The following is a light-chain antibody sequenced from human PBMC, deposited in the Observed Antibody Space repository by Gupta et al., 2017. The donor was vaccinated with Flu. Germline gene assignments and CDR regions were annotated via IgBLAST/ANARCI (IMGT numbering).Light chain of an antibody. CDR1: PNVRTY. Sequence: GESATSSCGSSPNVRTYLAWYQQKPGQAPRLLIYDISSRATGIPGRFSGSGSGTDFTLNISRLEPEDFAVYYCQQGRSSWTFGQGTRVEMK. CDR2: DIS. J-gene: IGKJ1*01. CDR3: QQGRSSWT. V-gene: IGKV3-11*01.